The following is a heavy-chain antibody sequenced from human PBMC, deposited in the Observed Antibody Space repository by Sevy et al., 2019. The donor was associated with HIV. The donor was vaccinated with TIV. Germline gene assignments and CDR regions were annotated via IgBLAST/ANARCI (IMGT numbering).Heavy chain of an antibody. V-gene: IGHV3-30-3*01. Sequence: GGSLRLSCAASGFTFNRYSMHWVRQAPGKGLEWVATISFDATNKHYPDSVKGRFTISRDNFQNSLFLQMNSLRPEDTAVYYCTLERLSSDVAEYFQNWGQGTLVTVSS. J-gene: IGHJ1*01. CDR2: ISFDATNK. CDR1: GFTFNRYS. CDR3: TLERLSSDVAEYFQN. D-gene: IGHD1-1*01.